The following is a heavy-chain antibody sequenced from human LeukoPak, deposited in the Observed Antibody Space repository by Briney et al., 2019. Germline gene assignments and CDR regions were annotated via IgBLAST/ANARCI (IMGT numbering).Heavy chain of an antibody. CDR3: ARENYYTSGSYSYWYFDL. CDR1: GFSFSSYN. CDR2: ITTSSTYT. V-gene: IGHV3-21*01. D-gene: IGHD3-10*01. J-gene: IGHJ2*01. Sequence: GGSLRLSCEASGFSFSSYNMDWVRQTPGKGLEWISSITTSSTYTFYADSVKGRFTISRDNARNSLYLQMNSLRAEDTAVYYCARENYYTSGSYSYWYFDLWGRGTLVTVSS.